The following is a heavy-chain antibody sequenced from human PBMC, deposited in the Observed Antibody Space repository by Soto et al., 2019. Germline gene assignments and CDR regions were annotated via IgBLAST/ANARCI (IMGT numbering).Heavy chain of an antibody. V-gene: IGHV6-1*01. CDR2: TYYRSRWFH. CDR3: ARGNALNV. J-gene: IGHJ3*01. CDR1: GDSVSSDITS. Sequence: PSQTLSLTCAISGDSVSSDITSWNWIRQSPSRGLEWLGRTYYRSRWFHDYADSVKSRITINAGTSKNQFSLELKSMTPEDTAVYYCARGNALNVWGQGTLVTVSS.